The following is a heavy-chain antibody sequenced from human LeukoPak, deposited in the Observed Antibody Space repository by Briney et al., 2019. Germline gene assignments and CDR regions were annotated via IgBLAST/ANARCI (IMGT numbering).Heavy chain of an antibody. V-gene: IGHV3-7*01. CDR3: ARERLTDSSWYSVGVVGDYYYYMDV. D-gene: IGHD6-13*01. J-gene: IGHJ6*03. CDR2: IKQDGSEK. CDR1: GFTFSSYW. Sequence: GGSLRLSCAASGFTFSSYWMSWVRQAPGKGLEWVANIKQDGSEKYYVDSVKGRFTISRDNAKNSLYLQMNSLRAEDTAVYYCARERLTDSSWYSVGVVGDYYYYMDVWGKGTTVTVSS.